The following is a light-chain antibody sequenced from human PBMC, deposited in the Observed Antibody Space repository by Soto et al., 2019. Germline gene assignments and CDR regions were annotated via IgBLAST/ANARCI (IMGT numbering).Light chain of an antibody. Sequence: EIVLTQSPATLSVSPGERATLSCRASQSVNSNLAWFQQKPGQAPRLLIYGASTRATGIPARFSGSGSGTEFILTISSLQADDFATYYCQQYNTFSTFGQGTKVDIK. V-gene: IGKV3D-15*01. J-gene: IGKJ1*01. CDR1: QSVNSN. CDR2: GAS. CDR3: QQYNTFST.